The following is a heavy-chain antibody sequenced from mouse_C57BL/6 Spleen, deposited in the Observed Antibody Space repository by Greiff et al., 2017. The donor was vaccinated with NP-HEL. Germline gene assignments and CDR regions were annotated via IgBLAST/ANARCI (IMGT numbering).Heavy chain of an antibody. V-gene: IGHV1-50*01. Sequence: VQLQQPGAELVKPGASVKLSCTASGYTFTSYWMQWVKQRPGQGLEWIGEIDPSDSYTNYNQKFKGKATLTVDTTASTAYMQLSSLTSEDTAVYYCASRGCAMDYWGQGTSVTVSS. CDR2: IDPSDSYT. CDR1: GYTFTSYW. CDR3: ASRGCAMDY. J-gene: IGHJ4*01.